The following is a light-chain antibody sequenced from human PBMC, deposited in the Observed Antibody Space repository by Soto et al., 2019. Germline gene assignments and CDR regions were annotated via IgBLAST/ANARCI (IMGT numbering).Light chain of an antibody. CDR2: GAF. V-gene: IGKV3-15*01. Sequence: EIVMTQSPVTLSVSPGERATLSCRASQSVSSNLAWYQQKPGQAPSLLIYGAFTRATGIPARFSGTGSGTEFTLTIRSLQSEDFALYYCQQYNDWPLTFGQGNKGDIK. CDR3: QQYNDWPLT. CDR1: QSVSSN. J-gene: IGKJ1*01.